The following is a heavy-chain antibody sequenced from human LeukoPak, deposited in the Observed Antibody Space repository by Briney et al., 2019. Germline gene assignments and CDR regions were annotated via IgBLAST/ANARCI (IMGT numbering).Heavy chain of an antibody. V-gene: IGHV3-30*19. CDR1: GFTFSSYG. Sequence: GGSLRLSCAASGFTFSSYGMHWVRQAPGKGLEWVAVISYDGSNKYYADSVKGRFTISRDNSKNTLYLQMNSLRAEDTAVYYCARDETFVDTAMGYFDYWGQGTLVTVSS. D-gene: IGHD5-18*01. J-gene: IGHJ4*02. CDR2: ISYDGSNK. CDR3: ARDETFVDTAMGYFDY.